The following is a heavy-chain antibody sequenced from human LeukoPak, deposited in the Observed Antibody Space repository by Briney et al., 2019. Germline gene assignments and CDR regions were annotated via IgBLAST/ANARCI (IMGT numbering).Heavy chain of an antibody. CDR3: AGRTAAQDYYMDV. CDR2: IYSAGRT. Sequence: GGSLRLSCAVSGFTIGINYMSWVRQAPGNGLDWVSVIYSAGRTYYADSVKGRFTISRDNSKNTLYLQMNSLRAEDTAVYYCAGRTAAQDYYMDVWGKGTTVTISS. J-gene: IGHJ6*03. CDR1: GFTIGINY. D-gene: IGHD5-18*01. V-gene: IGHV3-53*01.